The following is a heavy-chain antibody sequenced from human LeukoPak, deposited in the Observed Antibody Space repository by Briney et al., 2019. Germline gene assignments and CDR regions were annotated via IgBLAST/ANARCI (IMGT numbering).Heavy chain of an antibody. CDR1: GGSISNSNYY. V-gene: IGHV4-39*07. CDR3: ARVWFGELFLDY. Sequence: SETLSLTCTVSGGSISNSNYYWGWIRQAPGKGLEWIGTIDYSGTSHYNPSLKSRVTISVDTSKNQFSLKLSSVTAADTAVYYCARVWFGELFLDYWGQGTLVTVSS. J-gene: IGHJ4*02. CDR2: IDYSGTS. D-gene: IGHD3-10*01.